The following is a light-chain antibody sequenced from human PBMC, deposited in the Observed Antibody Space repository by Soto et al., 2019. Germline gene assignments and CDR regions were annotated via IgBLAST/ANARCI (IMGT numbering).Light chain of an antibody. CDR3: QSFDSSLRVYV. Sequence: SSELTQPPSVSVAPGQTATVTCGGDKVGTKGVHWYQQRPGQAPVVVVYDDTDRPSGIPERFSGSKSGTSASLVISGLQAEDEADYYCQSFDSSLRVYVFGSGTKLTVL. CDR2: DDT. CDR1: KVGTKG. J-gene: IGLJ1*01. V-gene: IGLV3-21*02.